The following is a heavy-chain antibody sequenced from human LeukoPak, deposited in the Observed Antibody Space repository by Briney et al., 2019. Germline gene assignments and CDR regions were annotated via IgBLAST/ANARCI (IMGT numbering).Heavy chain of an antibody. CDR1: GGSISSRGYH. Sequence: PSETLSLTCTVSGGSISSRGYHWGWVRQPPGKGLEWIGSIYYSGSTYYNPSLKSRINISIDTSKNQFSLKLSSVTAADTAVYYCARSPSRHDYVWGSYRVDAFDIWGQGTMVTVSS. V-gene: IGHV4-39*07. CDR2: IYYSGST. CDR3: ARSPSRHDYVWGSYRVDAFDI. J-gene: IGHJ3*02. D-gene: IGHD3-16*02.